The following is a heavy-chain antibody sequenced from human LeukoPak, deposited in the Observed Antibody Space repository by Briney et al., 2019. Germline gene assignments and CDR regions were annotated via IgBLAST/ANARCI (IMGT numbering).Heavy chain of an antibody. J-gene: IGHJ4*02. V-gene: IGHV4-61*02. CDR1: GGSISSGSYY. CDR3: ARDVGYSSSWPYGY. CDR2: IYTSGST. D-gene: IGHD6-13*01. Sequence: SQTLSLTCTVSGGSISSGSYYWSWIRQPAGKGLEWIGRIYTSGSTYYNPSLKSRVTISVDTSKNQFSLKLSSVTAADTAVYYCARDVGYSSSWPYGYWGQGTLVTVSS.